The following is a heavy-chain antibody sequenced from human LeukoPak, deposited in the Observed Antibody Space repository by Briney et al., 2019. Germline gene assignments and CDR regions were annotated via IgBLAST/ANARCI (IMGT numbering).Heavy chain of an antibody. Sequence: GGSLRLSCAASGFTFSSYSMNWVRQAPGKGLEWVSYISSSSSTIYYADSVKGRFTISRDNAKNSLYLQMNSLRAEDTAVYYCASGRYYYGMDVWGQGTTVTVSS. CDR1: GFTFSSYS. CDR3: ASGRYYYGMDV. CDR2: ISSSSSTI. J-gene: IGHJ6*02. V-gene: IGHV3-48*01.